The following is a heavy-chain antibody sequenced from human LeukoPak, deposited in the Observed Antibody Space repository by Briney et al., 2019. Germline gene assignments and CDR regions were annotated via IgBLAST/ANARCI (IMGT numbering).Heavy chain of an antibody. D-gene: IGHD3-10*01. CDR1: GGSISSYY. CDR3: AGMVRGTVSYYYGMDV. J-gene: IGHJ6*02. Sequence: SETLSLTCTVSGGSISSYYWSWIRQPPGKGLEWIGYICYSGSTNYNPSLKSRVTISVDTSKNQFSLKLSSVTAADTAVYYCAGMVRGTVSYYYGMDVWGQGTTVTVSS. CDR2: ICYSGST. V-gene: IGHV4-59*01.